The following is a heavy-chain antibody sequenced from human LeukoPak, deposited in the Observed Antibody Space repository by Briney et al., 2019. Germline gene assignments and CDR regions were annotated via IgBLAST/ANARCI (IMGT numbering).Heavy chain of an antibody. Sequence: SETLSLTCAVYGGSFSGYYWSWIRQPPGKGLEWIGEINHSGSTNYNPSLKSRVTISVDTSKNQFSLKLSSVTAADTAVYYCARGDYYGSGSYPLDYWGQGALVTVSS. CDR3: ARGDYYGSGSYPLDY. CDR1: GGSFSGYY. J-gene: IGHJ4*02. V-gene: IGHV4-34*01. CDR2: INHSGST. D-gene: IGHD3-10*01.